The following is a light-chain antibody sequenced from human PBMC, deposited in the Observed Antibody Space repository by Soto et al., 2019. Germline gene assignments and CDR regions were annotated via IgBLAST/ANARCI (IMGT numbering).Light chain of an antibody. J-gene: IGKJ2*02. CDR3: QQRGT. CDR2: AAS. V-gene: IGKV1-39*01. Sequence: DIQMTQSPSSLSASVGERVTITYRASQSISSYLNWYQQKPGKAPKLLIYAASSLQSGVPSRFSGSGSGTDFTLTISSLQPEDFATYYCQQRGTFGQGTKLEIK. CDR1: QSISSY.